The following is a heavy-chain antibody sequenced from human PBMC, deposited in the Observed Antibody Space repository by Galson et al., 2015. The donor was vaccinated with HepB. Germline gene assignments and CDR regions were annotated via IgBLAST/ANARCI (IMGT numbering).Heavy chain of an antibody. CDR3: ARDNRYDNSGHFDY. Sequence: SLRLSCAASGFTFSSYGMHWVRQAPGKGLEWVAVIWFDGSNKYYVDSVKGRFTISRDNSKNTLYLQMNSLRAEDTAVYYCARDNRYDNSGHFDYWGQGTLVTVSS. CDR1: GFTFSSYG. D-gene: IGHD3-22*01. CDR2: IWFDGSNK. J-gene: IGHJ4*02. V-gene: IGHV3-33*01.